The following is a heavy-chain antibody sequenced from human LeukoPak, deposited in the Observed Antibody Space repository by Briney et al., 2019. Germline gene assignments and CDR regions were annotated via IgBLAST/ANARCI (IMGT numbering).Heavy chain of an antibody. CDR2: ISGSGDNT. CDR3: AKKSCSSTSCYEDV. CDR1: GFTFNTYA. Sequence: GGSLRLSCAASGFTFNTYAMNWVRQPPGKGLEWVSAISGSGDNTDYTDSVKGRFTISRDNSKNTLYLQMNSLRAEDTAVYYCAKKSCSSTSCYEDVWGKGTTVTVSS. J-gene: IGHJ6*04. D-gene: IGHD2-2*01. V-gene: IGHV3-23*01.